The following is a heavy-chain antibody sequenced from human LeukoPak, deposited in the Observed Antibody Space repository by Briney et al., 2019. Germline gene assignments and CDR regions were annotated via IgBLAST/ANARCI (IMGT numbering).Heavy chain of an antibody. Sequence: PGGSLRLSCAASGFTFSNFWMHWVRQAPGKGLVWVSRINGDGSSASYAGSVKGRFTISRDNAKNTLFLQMSSLRAEDTAIYYCATIRYNDYDDWGQGTLVTVSS. J-gene: IGHJ4*02. V-gene: IGHV3-74*01. CDR1: GFTFSNFW. D-gene: IGHD5-12*01. CDR2: INGDGSSA. CDR3: ATIRYNDYDD.